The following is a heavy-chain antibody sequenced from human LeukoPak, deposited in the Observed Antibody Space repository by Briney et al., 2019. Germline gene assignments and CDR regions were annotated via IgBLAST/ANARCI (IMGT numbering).Heavy chain of an antibody. CDR1: GFTFSSYS. CDR2: ISSSSSYI. CDR3: ASLSSTSLDDI. J-gene: IGHJ3*02. Sequence: PGGSLSLSCAASGFTFSSYSMNWVRQAQGKGLGWVSSISSSSSYIYYADSVKGRFTISRDNAKNSLYLQMNSLRAEDTAVYYCASLSSTSLDDIWGQGTMVTVSS. D-gene: IGHD2-2*01. V-gene: IGHV3-21*01.